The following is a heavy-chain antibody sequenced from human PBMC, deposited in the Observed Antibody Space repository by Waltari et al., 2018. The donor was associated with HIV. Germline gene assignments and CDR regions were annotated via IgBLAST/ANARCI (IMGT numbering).Heavy chain of an antibody. CDR2: INTYNGAR. J-gene: IGHJ5*02. D-gene: IGHD6-13*01. V-gene: IGHV1-2*02. Sequence: QVQLVQSGAAVKKPGASVKVSCKASGYTFTGYSMHWVRQAPGQGLEVMGWINTYNGARSASQHFRGRATMPRDTAICPDYMWLSGLIAYATAIDDCARCIACTHWCAPWGQVTLVSVSS. CDR3: ARCIACTHWCAP. CDR1: GYTFTGYS.